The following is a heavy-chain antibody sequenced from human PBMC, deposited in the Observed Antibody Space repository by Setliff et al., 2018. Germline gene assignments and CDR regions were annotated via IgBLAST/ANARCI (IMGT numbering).Heavy chain of an antibody. CDR1: GGSISSSSYY. V-gene: IGHV4-39*01. CDR2: IYYSGST. D-gene: IGHD6-13*01. J-gene: IGHJ6*02. Sequence: SETLSLTCTVSGGSISSSSYYWGWIRQPPGKGLEWIGSIYYSGSTYYNPSLKSRVTISVDTSKNQFSLKLSSVTAADPAVYYCARQAPSSSWTYYYYYGMDVWGQGTTVTVSS. CDR3: ARQAPSSSWTYYYYYGMDV.